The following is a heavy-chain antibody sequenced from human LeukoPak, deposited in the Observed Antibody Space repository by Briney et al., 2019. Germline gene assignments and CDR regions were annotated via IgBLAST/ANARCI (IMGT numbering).Heavy chain of an antibody. J-gene: IGHJ4*02. CDR3: ARGSSGWYDFDY. CDR1: GFTFSSYE. Sequence: GSLRLSCAASGFTFSSYEMNWVRQAPGKGLEWVSYISSSGSTIYYADSVKGRFTISRDNAKNSLYLQMNSLRAEDTAVYYCARGSSGWYDFDYWGQGTLVTVSS. V-gene: IGHV3-48*03. D-gene: IGHD6-19*01. CDR2: ISSSGSTI.